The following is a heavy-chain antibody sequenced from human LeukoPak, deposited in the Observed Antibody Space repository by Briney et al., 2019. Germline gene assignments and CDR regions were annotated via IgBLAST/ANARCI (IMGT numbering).Heavy chain of an antibody. J-gene: IGHJ4*02. CDR3: ARGRSTWHLDY. V-gene: IGHV3-21*01. CDR1: GFTFSSYS. D-gene: IGHD1-26*01. CDR2: ISSTNGYI. Sequence: GGSLRLSCAASGFTFSSYSMNWVRQAPGKGLEWVSYISSTNGYIYYADSVRGRFTISRDNAKNSLSLQMNSLRAEDTAVYYCARGRSTWHLDYWGQGTLVAVSS.